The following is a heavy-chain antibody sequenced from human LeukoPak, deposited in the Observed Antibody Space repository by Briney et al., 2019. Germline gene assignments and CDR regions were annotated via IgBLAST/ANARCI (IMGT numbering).Heavy chain of an antibody. CDR3: ARDPDGDRDFDF. D-gene: IGHD4-17*01. CDR2: INPNSGGT. CDR1: GYTFTGYY. J-gene: IGHJ4*02. Sequence: ASVKVSCKASGYTFTGYYMHWVRQAPGQGLEWMGWINPNSGGTNYAQKFQGRVTMTRDTSISTAYIELRSLRSDDTALYYCARDPDGDRDFDFWGQGTLVTVSS. V-gene: IGHV1-2*02.